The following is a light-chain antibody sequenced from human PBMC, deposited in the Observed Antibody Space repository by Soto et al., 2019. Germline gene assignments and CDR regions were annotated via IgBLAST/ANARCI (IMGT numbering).Light chain of an antibody. J-gene: IGLJ3*02. CDR3: SSHAGNNNLGV. V-gene: IGLV2-8*01. CDR2: EVS. CDR1: SSDVGGSNF. Sequence: QSALTQPPSASGSPGQSVTISCTGTSSDVGGSNFVSWYQQHPGKAPKLMIYEVSKRPSGVPDRFSGSKSGNTASLTVSGLQGEDAAAYYCSSHAGNNNLGVFGGGTKLTV.